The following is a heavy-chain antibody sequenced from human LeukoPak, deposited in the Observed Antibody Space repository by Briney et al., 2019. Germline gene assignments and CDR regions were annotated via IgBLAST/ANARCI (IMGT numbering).Heavy chain of an antibody. CDR1: GFTFPNYA. J-gene: IGHJ1*01. CDR3: ARDPSSASQYFEH. V-gene: IGHV3-23*01. CDR2: IIGSGGNS. Sequence: GGSLRLSCAASGFTFPNYAMNWVRQAPGKGLEWVSTIIGSGGNSYSADSVKGRFTISRDNSKNTLYLQMDSLRAEDTAVYYCARDPSSASQYFEHWGQGTLVSVSS. D-gene: IGHD6-6*01.